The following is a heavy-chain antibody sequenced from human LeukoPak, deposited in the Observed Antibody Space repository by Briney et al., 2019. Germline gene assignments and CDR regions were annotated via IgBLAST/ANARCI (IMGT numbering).Heavy chain of an antibody. Sequence: PSETLSLTCAVSGYSISSGYYWGWIRQPPGKGLEWIGSIYHSGSTYYNPSLKSRVTISVDTSKNQFSLKLSSVTAADTAVHYCARSNYDFWSGYLNRFDPWGQGILVTVSS. CDR2: IYHSGST. CDR1: GYSISSGYY. D-gene: IGHD3-3*01. V-gene: IGHV4-38-2*01. CDR3: ARSNYDFWSGYLNRFDP. J-gene: IGHJ5*02.